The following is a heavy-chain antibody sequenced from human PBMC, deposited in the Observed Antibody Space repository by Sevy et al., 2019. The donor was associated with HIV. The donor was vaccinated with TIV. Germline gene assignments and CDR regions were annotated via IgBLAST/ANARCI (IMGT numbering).Heavy chain of an antibody. CDR1: GYSFTSYW. Sequence: GEPLKISCKGSGYSFTSYWIGWVRQMPGKGLEWMGIIYPGDSDTRYSPSFQGQVTISADKSISTAYLQWSSLKASDTAMYYCARPLIAAEPEAFDIWAKVTMVTVSS. D-gene: IGHD6-13*01. V-gene: IGHV5-51*01. CDR3: ARPLIAAEPEAFDI. CDR2: IYPGDSDT. J-gene: IGHJ3*02.